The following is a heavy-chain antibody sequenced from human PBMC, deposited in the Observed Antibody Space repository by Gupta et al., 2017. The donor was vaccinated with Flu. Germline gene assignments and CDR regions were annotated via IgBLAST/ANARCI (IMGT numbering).Heavy chain of an antibody. CDR2: INPDTGDT. V-gene: IGHV1-2*02. CDR1: GYTFTGYY. J-gene: IGHJ6*02. Sequence: QVQLVQSGAEVKRPGASVKVSCKVSGYTFTGYYMHWVRQAPGQGLEWLGWINPDTGDTNYAQKFQGRVTMTRDTSISAAYMALSSLRSDDTAVYFCAKGSAARVFGVVRGPGYYGMNVWGQGTTVTVAS. CDR3: AKGSAARVFGVVRGPGYYGMNV. D-gene: IGHD3-3*01.